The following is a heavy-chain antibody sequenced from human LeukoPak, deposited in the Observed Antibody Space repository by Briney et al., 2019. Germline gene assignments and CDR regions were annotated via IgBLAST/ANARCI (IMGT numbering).Heavy chain of an antibody. J-gene: IGHJ4*02. CDR2: INHSGST. V-gene: IGHV4-34*01. CDR1: GGSFSGYY. D-gene: IGHD3-9*01. CDR3: ARGPDILTGSTLFPDY. Sequence: SETLSLTCAVYGGSFSGYYWSCIRQPPGKGLEWIGEINHSGSTNYNPSLKSRVTISVDTSKNQFSLKLSSVTAADTAVYYCARGPDILTGSTLFPDYWGQGTLVTVSS.